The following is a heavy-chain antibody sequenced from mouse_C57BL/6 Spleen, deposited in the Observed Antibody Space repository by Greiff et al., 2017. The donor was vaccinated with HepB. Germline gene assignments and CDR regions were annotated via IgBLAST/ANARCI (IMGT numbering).Heavy chain of an antibody. V-gene: IGHV5-17*01. J-gene: IGHJ2*01. D-gene: IGHD1-1*01. Sequence: EVKLMESGGGLVKPGGSLKLSCAASGFTFSDYGMHWVRQAPEKGLEWVAYISSGSSTIYYADTVKGRFTISRDNAKNTLFLQMTSLRSEDTAMYYCARNPYYYGSSYYFDYWGQGTTLTVSS. CDR1: GFTFSDYG. CDR3: ARNPYYYGSSYYFDY. CDR2: ISSGSSTI.